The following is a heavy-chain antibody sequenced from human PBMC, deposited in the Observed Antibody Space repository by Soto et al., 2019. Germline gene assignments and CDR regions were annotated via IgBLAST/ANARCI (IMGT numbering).Heavy chain of an antibody. CDR3: ANAGCLGYASIKAY. D-gene: IGHD6-13*01. J-gene: IGHJ4*02. CDR2: ISFDGSNN. Sequence: QVQLVESGGGVVEPGTSLRLSCAASGFSFSDHGMHWVRQAPRKGLGWMTVISFDGSNNYYTGSVKGRFTISRDNSKNTVNLQMISLRVEDTAVYYCANAGCLGYASIKAYWGQGTLVTVSS. V-gene: IGHV3-30*18. CDR1: GFSFSDHG.